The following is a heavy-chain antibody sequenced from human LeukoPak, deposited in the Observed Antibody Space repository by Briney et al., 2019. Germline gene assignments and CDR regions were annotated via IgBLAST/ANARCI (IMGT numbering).Heavy chain of an antibody. CDR3: ATSIMITFGGVEYRDY. CDR1: GGTFSSYA. V-gene: IGHV1-69*05. Sequence: SVKVSCKASGGTFSSYAISWVRQAPGQGLERMGRIIPIFGTANYAQKFQGRVTITTDESTSTAYMELSSLRSEDTAVYYCATSIMITFGGVEYRDYWGQGTLVTVSS. J-gene: IGHJ4*02. CDR2: IIPIFGTA. D-gene: IGHD3-16*01.